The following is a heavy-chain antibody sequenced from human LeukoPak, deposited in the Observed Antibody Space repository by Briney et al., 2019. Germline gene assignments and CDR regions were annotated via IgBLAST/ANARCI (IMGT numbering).Heavy chain of an antibody. Sequence: GGSLRLSCAASGFTFSSYGMHWVRQAPGKGLEWVAVIWYDGSNKYYADSVKGRFTVSRDNSKNTLYLQMNSLRAEDTAVYYCARDSGYGEVDYWGQGTLVTVSS. CDR1: GFTFSSYG. V-gene: IGHV3-33*01. CDR3: ARDSGYGEVDY. CDR2: IWYDGSNK. D-gene: IGHD5-12*01. J-gene: IGHJ4*02.